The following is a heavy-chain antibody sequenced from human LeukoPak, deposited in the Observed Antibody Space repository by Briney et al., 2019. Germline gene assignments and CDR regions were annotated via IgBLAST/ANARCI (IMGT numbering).Heavy chain of an antibody. D-gene: IGHD6-19*01. CDR2: IYYSGST. J-gene: IGHJ4*02. V-gene: IGHV4-38-2*02. CDR3: ASWGVHSNDWYRRASQFKGY. CDR1: GYSISSGYY. Sequence: PSETLSLTCTVSGYSISSGYYWGWIRQPPGKGLEWIGSIYYSGSTYYNPSLKSRVTISVDTSKNQFSLKLSSVTAADTAVYYCASWGVHSNDWYRRASQFKGYWGQGTPVTVSS.